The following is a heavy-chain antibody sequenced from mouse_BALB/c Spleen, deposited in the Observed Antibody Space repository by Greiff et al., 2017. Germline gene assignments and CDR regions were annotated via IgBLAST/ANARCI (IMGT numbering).Heavy chain of an antibody. CDR2: ISNGGGST. V-gene: IGHV5-12-2*01. J-gene: IGHJ4*01. D-gene: IGHD2-4*01. Sequence: EVMLVESGGGLVKPGGSLKLSCAASGFTFNSYTMSWVRQTTEKRLEWVAYISNGGGSTYYPDTVKGRFTISRDNAKNTLYLQMSSLKSEDTAMYYCARLGITRDYYAMDYWGQGTSVTVSS. CDR1: GFTFNSYT. CDR3: ARLGITRDYYAMDY.